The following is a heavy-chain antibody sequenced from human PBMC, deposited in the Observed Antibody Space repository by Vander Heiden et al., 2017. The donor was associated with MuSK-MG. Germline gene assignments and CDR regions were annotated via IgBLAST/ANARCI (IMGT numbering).Heavy chain of an antibody. CDR3: GRAGSSGWTWVYFDY. CDR1: GGSFSGYY. Sequence: QVQLQQWGAGLLKPSETLSLTCAVYGGSFSGYYWSWIRQPPGKGLEWIGEINHSGSTNYNPSLKSRVTISVDTSKNQFSLKLSSVTAADTAVYYCGRAGSSGWTWVYFDYWVQGTLVTVSS. V-gene: IGHV4-34*01. CDR2: INHSGST. J-gene: IGHJ4*02. D-gene: IGHD6-19*01.